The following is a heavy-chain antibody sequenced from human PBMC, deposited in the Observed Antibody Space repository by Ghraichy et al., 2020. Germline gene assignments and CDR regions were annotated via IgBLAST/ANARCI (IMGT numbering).Heavy chain of an antibody. CDR1: GGSFSGYY. J-gene: IGHJ4*02. CDR2: INHSGST. D-gene: IGHD1-26*01. Sequence: SLTCAVYGGSFSGYYWSWIRQPPGKGLEWIGEINHSGSTNYNPSLKSRVTISVDTSKNQFSLKLSSVTAADTAVYYCARLGLGSRDYWGQGTLVTVSS. V-gene: IGHV4-34*01. CDR3: ARLGLGSRDY.